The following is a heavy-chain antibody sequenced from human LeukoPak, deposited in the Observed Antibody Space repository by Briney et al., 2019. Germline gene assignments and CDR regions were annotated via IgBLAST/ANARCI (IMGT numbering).Heavy chain of an antibody. J-gene: IGHJ5*02. D-gene: IGHD2-2*01. CDR2: VWYDGSNK. CDR1: GFTFSSYG. Sequence: GGSLRLSCAASGFTFSSYGMHWVRQAPGKGLEWVAVVWYDGSNKYYADSVKGQVTISRDNSKNTLYLQMNSLRAEDAAVCYCARDRHCSSTSCRRWFDPWGQGTLVTVSS. V-gene: IGHV3-33*01. CDR3: ARDRHCSSTSCRRWFDP.